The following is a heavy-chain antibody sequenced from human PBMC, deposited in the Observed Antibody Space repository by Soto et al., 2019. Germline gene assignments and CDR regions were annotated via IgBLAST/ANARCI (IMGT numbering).Heavy chain of an antibody. D-gene: IGHD1-7*01. V-gene: IGHV4-34*01. CDR2: INHSGST. CDR1: GGSFSGYY. CDR3: ARGKVWNYGYFDY. J-gene: IGHJ4*02. Sequence: SETLSLTCAVYGGSFSGYYWSWIRQPPGKGLEWIGEINHSGSTNYNPSLKSRVTISVDTSKNQFSLKLSSVTAADTAVYYCARGKVWNYGYFDYWGQGTLVTVSS.